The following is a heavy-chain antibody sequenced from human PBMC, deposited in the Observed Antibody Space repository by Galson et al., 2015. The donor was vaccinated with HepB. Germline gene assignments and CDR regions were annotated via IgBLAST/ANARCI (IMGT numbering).Heavy chain of an antibody. CDR1: GYTFTGYY. Sequence: SVKVSCKASGYTFTGYYMHWVRQSPGQGLEWMGWINPNSGGTNYAQKFQGWVAMTRDTSISTAYMELSRLRSDDTAVYYCARDNLRIAAADYYYYYGMDVWGQGTTVTVSS. D-gene: IGHD6-13*01. CDR3: ARDNLRIAAADYYYYYGMDV. J-gene: IGHJ6*02. V-gene: IGHV1-2*04. CDR2: INPNSGGT.